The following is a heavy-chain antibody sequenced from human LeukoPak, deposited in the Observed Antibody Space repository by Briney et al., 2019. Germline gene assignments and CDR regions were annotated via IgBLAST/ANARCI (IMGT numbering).Heavy chain of an antibody. V-gene: IGHV3-7*01. Sequence: QPGGSLRLSCAASGFPFSSYWMSWPRRATGKGLEWVANIKQDGSEKYYVDSVKGRFTISRDNAKNSLYLQMNSLRAEDTAVYYCARDLTAAAGTHYWGQGTLVTVSS. CDR2: IKQDGSEK. CDR1: GFPFSSYW. J-gene: IGHJ4*02. CDR3: ARDLTAAAGTHY. D-gene: IGHD6-13*01.